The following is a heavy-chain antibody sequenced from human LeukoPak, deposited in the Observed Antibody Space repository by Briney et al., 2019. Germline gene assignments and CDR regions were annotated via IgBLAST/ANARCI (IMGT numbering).Heavy chain of an antibody. CDR2: VYHNGST. J-gene: IGHJ3*02. V-gene: IGHV4-30-2*01. Sequence: PSETLSLTCVVSGGPIRTSGYSWSWIRQPPGKGLECIGYVYHNGSTYYNPSLDSRVTISIDKSRNQFSLKVDSVTAADTAVYYCARGGYGDAFDIWGQGTMVVVSS. CDR1: GGPIRTSGYS. D-gene: IGHD6-25*01. CDR3: ARGGYGDAFDI.